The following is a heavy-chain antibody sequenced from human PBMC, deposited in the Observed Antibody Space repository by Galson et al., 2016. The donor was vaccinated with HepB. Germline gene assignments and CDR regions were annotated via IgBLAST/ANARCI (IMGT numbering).Heavy chain of an antibody. D-gene: IGHD1-26*01. V-gene: IGHV3-23*01. CDR3: AKPLANSGNKYIPPNPFQI. J-gene: IGHJ3*02. Sequence: SLRLSCAASGFTFTSYAMSWVRQAPGKGLEWVSSISGSGGRTYYAESVKGRFTISTDNSKNTSPVYLQMNSLRAEDTAIYYCAKPLANSGNKYIPPNPFQIWGQGTMGTVSS. CDR2: ISGSGGRT. CDR1: GFTFTSYA.